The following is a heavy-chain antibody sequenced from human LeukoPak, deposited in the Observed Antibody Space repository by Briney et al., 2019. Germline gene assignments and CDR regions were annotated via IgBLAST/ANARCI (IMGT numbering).Heavy chain of an antibody. J-gene: IGHJ4*02. CDR1: GGSLSSGSYY. D-gene: IGHD3-10*01. V-gene: IGHV3-11*01. CDR2: ISSSGSTI. CDR3: ASIWFGEFSFDY. Sequence: LSLTCTVSGGSLSSGSYYWSWIRQAPGKGLEWVSYISSSGSTIYYADSVKGRFTISRDNAKNSLYLQMNSLRAEDTAVYYCASIWFGEFSFDYWGQGTLVTVSS.